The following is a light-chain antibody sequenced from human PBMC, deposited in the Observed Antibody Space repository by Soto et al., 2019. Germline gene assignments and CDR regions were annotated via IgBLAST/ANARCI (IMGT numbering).Light chain of an antibody. Sequence: QSVLTQPASLSGSPGQSITISCSGTRSDIGSYNYVAWYQQFPGKTPKILIYGVSNRPSGVSSRFSGSKSGNTASLTISGLQAEDEADYYCISYTGSSTSYVFGSGTKV. CDR2: GVS. J-gene: IGLJ1*01. CDR1: RSDIGSYNY. V-gene: IGLV2-14*01. CDR3: ISYTGSSTSYV.